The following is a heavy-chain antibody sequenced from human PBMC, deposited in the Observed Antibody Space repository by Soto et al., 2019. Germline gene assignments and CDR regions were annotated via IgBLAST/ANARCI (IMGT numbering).Heavy chain of an antibody. D-gene: IGHD3-16*01. CDR2: IYYIGRT. CDR3: ANLMGAGGWFDP. CDR1: GGSVSSARFY. Sequence: QVQLQESGPGLVKPSETLSLTCSVSGGSVSSARFYWGWVRQPPGKGLEWIGYIYYIGRTNYNPSLASRLTISVDTSKNQVARKLNSLSAADTAVYYCANLMGAGGWFDPWGQGTLVTVSS. V-gene: IGHV4-61*01. J-gene: IGHJ5*02.